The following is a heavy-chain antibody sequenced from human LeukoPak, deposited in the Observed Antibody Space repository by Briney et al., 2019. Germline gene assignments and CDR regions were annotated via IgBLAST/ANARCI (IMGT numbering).Heavy chain of an antibody. Sequence: ASVKVSCKASGYTFTSYGISWVRQAPGLGLEWMGWIGAYNGNTNYAQKLQGRVTMTTDTSTSTAYMELRSLRSDDTAVYYCARDLHRRLVHPWGQGTLVTVSS. CDR1: GYTFTSYG. J-gene: IGHJ5*02. CDR3: ARDLHRRLVHP. CDR2: IGAYNGNT. D-gene: IGHD6-19*01. V-gene: IGHV1-18*01.